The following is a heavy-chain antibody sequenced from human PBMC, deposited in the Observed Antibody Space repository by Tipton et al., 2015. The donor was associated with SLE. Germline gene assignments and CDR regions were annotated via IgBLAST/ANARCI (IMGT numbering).Heavy chain of an antibody. V-gene: IGHV4-39*07. CDR2: IYYSGST. Sequence: TLSLTCTVSGGSISSSSYYWGWIRQPPGKGLEWIGSIYYSGSTYYNPSLKSRVTISVDTSKNHFSLKLSSVTAADTAVYYCARVRSDIVVVVAATYAFDIWGQGTMVTVSS. D-gene: IGHD2-15*01. J-gene: IGHJ3*02. CDR3: ARVRSDIVVVVAATYAFDI. CDR1: GGSISSSSYY.